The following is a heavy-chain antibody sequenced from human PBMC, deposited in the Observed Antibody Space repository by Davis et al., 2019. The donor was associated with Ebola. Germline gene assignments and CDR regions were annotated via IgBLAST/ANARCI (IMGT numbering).Heavy chain of an antibody. CDR3: AKDPGSGSYYNRKDAFDI. V-gene: IGHV3-23*01. CDR2: ISGSGGST. Sequence: PGGSLRLSCAASGFTVSSNYMSWVRQAPGKGLEWVSAISGSGGSTYYADSVKGRFTISRDNSKNTLYLQMNSLRAEDTAVYYCAKDPGSGSYYNRKDAFDIWGQGTMVTVSS. CDR1: GFTVSSNY. J-gene: IGHJ3*02. D-gene: IGHD3-10*01.